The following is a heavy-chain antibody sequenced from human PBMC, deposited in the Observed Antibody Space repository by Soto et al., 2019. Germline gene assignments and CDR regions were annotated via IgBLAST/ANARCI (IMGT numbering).Heavy chain of an antibody. D-gene: IGHD6-6*01. V-gene: IGHV1-18*01. J-gene: IGHJ6*03. CDR3: ARVRQLVGYLYYYMDV. CDR1: GYTFTNYG. CDR2: IGAYNGNT. Sequence: QVQLLQSGAEVKKPGASVQVSCKASGYTFTNYGITWVRQDPGQGLEWMGGIGAYNGNTHYTQRLQGRVTMTTDTSTSTAYMELRGLRSDDTAVYYCARVRQLVGYLYYYMDVWGKGTTVTVSS.